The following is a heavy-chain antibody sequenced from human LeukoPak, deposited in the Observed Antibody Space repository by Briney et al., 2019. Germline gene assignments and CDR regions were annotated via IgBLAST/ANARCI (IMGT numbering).Heavy chain of an antibody. CDR3: TRVHYYDSSGYYLDERYFDY. V-gene: IGHV3-73*01. J-gene: IGHJ4*02. Sequence: GGSLRLSCAASGFTFSGSAMHWVRQASGKGLEWVGRIRSKANSYATAYAASVKGRFTIARDDSKNTAYLQMNSLKTEDTAVYYCTRVHYYDSSGYYLDERYFDYWGQGTLVTVSS. CDR1: GFTFSGSA. CDR2: IRSKANSYAT. D-gene: IGHD3-22*01.